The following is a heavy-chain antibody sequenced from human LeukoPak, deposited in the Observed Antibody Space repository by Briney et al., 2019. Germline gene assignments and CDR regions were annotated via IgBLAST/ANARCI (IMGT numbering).Heavy chain of an antibody. J-gene: IGHJ1*01. D-gene: IGHD3-10*01. V-gene: IGHV3-30*03. CDR3: ARDAAFYYGPGRFQH. CDR2: ISDDGRDK. Sequence: PGRSLRLSCVASGFTFDTYGPHWVRQAPGKGLQWVAVISDDGRDKTYADSVKGRFTISRDNSKKTVYLQMNSLRVEDAAVYYCARDAAFYYGPGRFQHWGQGTLVIVSS. CDR1: GFTFDTYG.